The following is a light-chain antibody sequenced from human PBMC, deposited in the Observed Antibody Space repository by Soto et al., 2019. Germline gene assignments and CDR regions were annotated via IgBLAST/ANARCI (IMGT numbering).Light chain of an antibody. CDR2: DVS. CDR3: TSYTSSITYV. CDR1: SSDVGGYNF. J-gene: IGLJ1*01. Sequence: QSVLTQPASVSGSPGQSITSSCTGTSSDVGGYNFVSWYQHHPGKAPKLIIYDVSNRPSGVSNRFSGSKSGNTASLTISGLQAEDEADYYCTSYTSSITYVFGTGTKLTVL. V-gene: IGLV2-14*03.